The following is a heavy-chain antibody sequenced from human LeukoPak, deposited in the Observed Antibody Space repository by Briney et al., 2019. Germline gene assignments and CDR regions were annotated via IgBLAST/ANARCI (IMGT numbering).Heavy chain of an antibody. V-gene: IGHV1-69*13. CDR3: ARADPDYGGISGSSYNWFDP. CDR2: IIPIFGTA. CDR1: GGTFSSYA. J-gene: IGHJ5*02. Sequence: SVKVSCKASGGTFSSYAISWVRQAPGQGLEWMGGIIPIFGTANYAQKFQGRVTITADESTSTAYMELSSLRSEDTAVYYCARADPDYGGISGSSYNWFDPWGQGALVTVSS. D-gene: IGHD4-23*01.